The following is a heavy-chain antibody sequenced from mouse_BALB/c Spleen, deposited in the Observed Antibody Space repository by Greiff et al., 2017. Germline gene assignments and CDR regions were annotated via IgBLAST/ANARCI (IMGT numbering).Heavy chain of an antibody. CDR1: GYSFTSYY. J-gene: IGHJ2*01. CDR3: ARDKYYFDY. V-gene: IGHV1S135*01. CDR2: IDHFNGGT. Sequence: VQLKQSGPELMKPGASVKISCKASGYSFTSYYMHWVKQSHGKSLEWIGYIDHFNGGTSYNQKFKGKATLTVDKSSSTAYMHLSSLTSEDSAVYYCARDKYYFDYWGQGTTLTVSS.